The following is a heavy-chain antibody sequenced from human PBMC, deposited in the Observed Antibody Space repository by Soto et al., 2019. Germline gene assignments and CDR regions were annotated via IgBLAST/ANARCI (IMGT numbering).Heavy chain of an antibody. V-gene: IGHV4-31*03. J-gene: IGHJ3*02. CDR1: GGSISSGGYY. Sequence: KPSETLSLTCTVSGGSISSGGYYWTWIRQHPGKGLEWIGYIYYSGSTYYNPSLNSRVTISVDTSKNRFSLKLRSVTAADTAMYYCAREGAGDSGGYHYGAFDIWGQGTMVTVSS. D-gene: IGHD3-22*01. CDR2: IYYSGST. CDR3: AREGAGDSGGYHYGAFDI.